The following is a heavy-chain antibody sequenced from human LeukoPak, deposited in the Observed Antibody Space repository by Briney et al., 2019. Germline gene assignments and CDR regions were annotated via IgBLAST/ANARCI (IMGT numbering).Heavy chain of an antibody. V-gene: IGHV4-39*01. CDR2: IHYGGST. J-gene: IGHJ4*02. Sequence: SETLSLTCTVSGGSISSSNYYWAWIRQPPGKGLGWIGNIHYGGSTYYNASLNSRITMSIDTSKNRFSLRLSSVTAADTAVFFCARLPERSDLLPSYANSFDWWGQGTLVTVSS. D-gene: IGHD3-9*01. CDR3: ARLPERSDLLPSYANSFDW. CDR1: GGSISSSNYY.